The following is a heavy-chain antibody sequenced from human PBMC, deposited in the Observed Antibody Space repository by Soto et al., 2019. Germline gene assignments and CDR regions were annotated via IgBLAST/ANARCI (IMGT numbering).Heavy chain of an antibody. CDR1: GYTFTSYD. D-gene: IGHD2-15*01. Sequence: QVQLVQSGAEVKKPGASVKVSCKASGYTFTSYDINWVRQATGQGLEWMGWRNPNSGNTGYAQKFQGRVTMTRNTSISTPYMELSSLRSEDTAVYYCARGAGSYYYYGMDVWGQGTTVTVSS. V-gene: IGHV1-8*01. CDR3: ARGAGSYYYYGMDV. CDR2: RNPNSGNT. J-gene: IGHJ6*02.